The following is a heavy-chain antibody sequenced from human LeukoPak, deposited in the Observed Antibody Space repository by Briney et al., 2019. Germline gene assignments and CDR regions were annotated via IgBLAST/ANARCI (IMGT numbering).Heavy chain of an antibody. CDR3: ARDGPSSGWSEFDY. CDR1: GFTFSSYS. D-gene: IGHD6-19*01. CDR2: LSSSSAYI. V-gene: IGHV3-21*01. Sequence: GGSLRLSCAASGFTFSSYSMNWVRQAPGKGLEWVSSLSSSSAYIYYADSVKGRFTISRDNAKNSVYLQMNSLRAEDTAVYYCARDGPSSGWSEFDYWGQGTLVTVSS. J-gene: IGHJ4*02.